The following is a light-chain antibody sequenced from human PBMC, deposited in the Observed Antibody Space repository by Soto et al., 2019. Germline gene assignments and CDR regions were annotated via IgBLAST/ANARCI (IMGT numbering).Light chain of an antibody. J-gene: IGLJ2*01. CDR2: EDN. CDR3: QSYDSSNVV. CDR1: SGSIASNY. V-gene: IGLV6-57*04. Sequence: NFMLTQPHSVSESPGKTVTISCTRSSGSIASNYVQWYQQRPGSAPTTVIDEDNQRPSGVPDRFSGSIDSSSNSASLTISRLKTEDEADYYCQSYDSSNVVFGGGTKLTVL.